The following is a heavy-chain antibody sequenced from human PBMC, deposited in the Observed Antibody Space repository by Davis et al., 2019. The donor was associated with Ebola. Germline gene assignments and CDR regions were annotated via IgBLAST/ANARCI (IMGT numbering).Heavy chain of an antibody. Sequence: SETLSLTCSVSGGSISSGTYYWAWVRQSPGKGLEWIGSIYYSGSNNYYNPSLKSRVTISADRSKNQFSLTLSSVTAADTAVYYCARQHYGSGSYYSPFEFWGPGTLVTVSS. CDR2: IYYSGSNN. CDR3: ARQHYGSGSYYSPFEF. CDR1: GGSISSGTYY. D-gene: IGHD3-10*01. V-gene: IGHV4-39*07. J-gene: IGHJ4*02.